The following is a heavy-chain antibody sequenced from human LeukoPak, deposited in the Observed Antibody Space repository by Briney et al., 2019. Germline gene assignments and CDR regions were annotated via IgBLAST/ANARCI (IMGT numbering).Heavy chain of an antibody. V-gene: IGHV5-51*01. CDR1: GYKFNAYW. Sequence: GESLKISCKVSGYKFNAYWIAWVRQMPGKGLEWMGIIYPDDSDTRYSPSFQGQVTISADKSVSIAYLQWSSLKASDTAMYYCARPNITSYYDSRGYDAFDVWGQGPMVIVSS. CDR2: IYPDDSDT. J-gene: IGHJ3*01. D-gene: IGHD3-22*01. CDR3: ARPNITSYYDSRGYDAFDV.